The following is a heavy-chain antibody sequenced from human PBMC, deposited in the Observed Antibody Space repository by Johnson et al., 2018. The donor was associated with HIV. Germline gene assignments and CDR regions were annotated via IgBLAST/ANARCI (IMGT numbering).Heavy chain of an antibody. Sequence: VQLVESGGGVVQPGESLRLSCKTSGFTFSNYGMHWVRQAPGKGLEWVAFIGNDGSNKYYADSVKGRFTISRDNSRKTLYLQMNSLKTEDTAVYYCTICITMVVVVTTDAFDIWGQGKMVSVSS. CDR1: GFTFSNYG. CDR3: TICITMVVVVTTDAFDI. CDR2: IGNDGSNK. V-gene: IGHV3-30*02. J-gene: IGHJ3*02. D-gene: IGHD3-22*01.